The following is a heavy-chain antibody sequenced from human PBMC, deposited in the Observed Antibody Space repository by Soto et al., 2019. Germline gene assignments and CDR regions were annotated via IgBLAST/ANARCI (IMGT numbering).Heavy chain of an antibody. CDR1: VYTFTSYA. CDR2: SNAGNGNT. Sequence: GXSVKVSCKDSVYTFTSYAMHWVRQAPGQRLEWMGWSNAGNGNTKYSQEFQGRVTITRDTSASTAYMELSSLRSEDMAVYYCARGGAAAAHYYYYGMDVWGQGTTVTVS. J-gene: IGHJ6*02. V-gene: IGHV1-3*02. CDR3: ARGGAAAAHYYYYGMDV. D-gene: IGHD6-13*01.